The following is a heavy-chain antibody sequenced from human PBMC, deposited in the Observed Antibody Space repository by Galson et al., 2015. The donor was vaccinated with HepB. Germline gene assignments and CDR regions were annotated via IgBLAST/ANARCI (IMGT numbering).Heavy chain of an antibody. CDR3: AKFVGSVTYYNFPDY. D-gene: IGHD3-10*01. Sequence: SLRISCAASGFTFSSYAMSWLRQAPGRGLEWVSTISGSGGSTYYADSVKGRFTISRDNSKNTLYLQMNSLRAEDTTVYYCAKFVGSVTYYNFPDYWGQGTLVTVSP. J-gene: IGHJ4*02. CDR1: GFTFSSYA. V-gene: IGHV3-23*01. CDR2: ISGSGGST.